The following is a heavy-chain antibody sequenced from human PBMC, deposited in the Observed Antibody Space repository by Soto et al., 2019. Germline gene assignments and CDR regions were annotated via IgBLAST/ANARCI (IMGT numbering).Heavy chain of an antibody. CDR3: ARERGYKQLVPLEIYYYYGMDV. J-gene: IGHJ6*02. D-gene: IGHD6-6*01. CDR1: GYTFTGYY. CDR2: INPNSGGT. V-gene: IGHV1-2*04. Sequence: ASVKVSCKASGYTFTGYYMHWVRQAPGQGLEWMGWINPNSGGTNYAQKFQGWVTMTRDTSISTAYMELSRLRSDDTAVYYCARERGYKQLVPLEIYYYYGMDVWGQGTTVTVSS.